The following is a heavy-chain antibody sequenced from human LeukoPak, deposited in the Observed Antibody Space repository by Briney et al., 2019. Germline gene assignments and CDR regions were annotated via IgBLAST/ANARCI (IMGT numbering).Heavy chain of an antibody. V-gene: IGHV1-2*02. CDR2: INPNSGGT. CDR3: ARIRDFNSVRYFDY. Sequence: GASVKVSCKASGYTFTGYYMHWVRQAPGQGLEWMGWINPNSGGTNYAQKFQGRVTMTRDTSISTAYMELSRLRSDGTAVYYCARIRDFNSVRYFDYWGQGTLVTVSS. D-gene: IGHD3-9*01. CDR1: GYTFTGYY. J-gene: IGHJ4*02.